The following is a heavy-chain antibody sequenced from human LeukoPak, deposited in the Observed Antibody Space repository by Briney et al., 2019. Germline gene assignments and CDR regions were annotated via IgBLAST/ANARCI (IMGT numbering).Heavy chain of an antibody. CDR3: ARRAVVTMVRGVIPGWFDP. D-gene: IGHD3-10*01. J-gene: IGHJ5*02. CDR1: GYTLTSYY. V-gene: IGHV1-2*02. Sequence: ASVKVSCKASGYTLTSYYMHWVRQAPGQGLEWMGIINPSGGSTNYAQKFQGRVTMTRDTSISTAYMELSRLRSDDTAVYYCARRAVVTMVRGVIPGWFDPWGQGTLVTVSS. CDR2: INPSGGST.